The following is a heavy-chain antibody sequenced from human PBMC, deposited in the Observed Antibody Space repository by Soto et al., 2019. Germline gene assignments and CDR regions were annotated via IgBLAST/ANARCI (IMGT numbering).Heavy chain of an antibody. CDR2: ISAYNGNT. D-gene: IGHD3-22*01. Sequence: QVQLVQSGGEVKKPGASVKVSCKASGYTFTTYDLSWVRQAPGQGLEWMGWISAYNGNTNYAQNLQGRVTMTTDTSTSTAYMELRSLRPDDTAVYYCARVIGYYYHMDVWGQGTTVTFSS. J-gene: IGHJ6*02. V-gene: IGHV1-18*01. CDR1: GYTFTTYD. CDR3: ARVIGYYYHMDV.